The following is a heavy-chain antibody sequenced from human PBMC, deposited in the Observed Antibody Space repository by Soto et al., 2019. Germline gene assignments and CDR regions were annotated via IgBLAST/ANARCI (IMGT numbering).Heavy chain of an antibody. CDR1: GYTFTNYG. CDR3: ARVIPGAEAWFGP. D-gene: IGHD2-2*01. Sequence: VKVSCKASGYTFTNYGVTWVRQAPGQGLEWMGWISAYTDNPNYAQKFQGRVTMTIDTSTTTAYMDLRSLTSDDTAVYYCARVIPGAEAWFGPWGQGTLVTVSS. J-gene: IGHJ5*02. CDR2: ISAYTDNP. V-gene: IGHV1-18*01.